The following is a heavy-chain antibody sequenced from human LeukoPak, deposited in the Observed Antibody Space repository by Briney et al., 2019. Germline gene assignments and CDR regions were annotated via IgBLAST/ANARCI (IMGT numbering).Heavy chain of an antibody. Sequence: GGSLRLSCAASGFTFSNYAMHWVRQAPGKGLEWVAVISYDGSNKYYADSVKGRFTISRDNSKNTLYLQMNSLRAEDTAVYYCARDDDYGDYGFCFDYWGQGTLVTVSS. D-gene: IGHD4-17*01. V-gene: IGHV3-30-3*01. J-gene: IGHJ4*02. CDR1: GFTFSNYA. CDR2: ISYDGSNK. CDR3: ARDDDYGDYGFCFDY.